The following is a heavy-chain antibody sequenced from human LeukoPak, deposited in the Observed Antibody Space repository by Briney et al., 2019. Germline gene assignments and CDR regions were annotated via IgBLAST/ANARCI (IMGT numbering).Heavy chain of an antibody. CDR1: GYTFTGYY. Sequence: ASEKVSCKASGYTFTGYYMHWVRQAPGQGLEWVGRINPNSGGTNYAQKFQGRVTMTRDTSISTAYMELSRLRSDDTAVYYCARVGDYWENFDYWGQGTLVTVSS. V-gene: IGHV1-2*06. J-gene: IGHJ4*02. CDR3: ARVGDYWENFDY. D-gene: IGHD4-17*01. CDR2: INPNSGGT.